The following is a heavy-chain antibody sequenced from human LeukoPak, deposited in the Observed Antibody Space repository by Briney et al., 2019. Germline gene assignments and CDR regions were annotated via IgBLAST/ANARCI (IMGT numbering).Heavy chain of an antibody. CDR3: AASLVVPYYYYYMDV. CDR1: GFTFSSYA. J-gene: IGHJ6*03. V-gene: IGHV3-23*01. D-gene: IGHD3-22*01. CDR2: ISGSGGGT. Sequence: GGSLRLSCAASGFTFSSYAMSWVRQAPGKGLEWVSAISGSGGGTYYAGSVKGRFTISRDNSKNTLYLQMNSLRAEDTAVYYCAASLVVPYYYYYMDVWGKGTTVTVSS.